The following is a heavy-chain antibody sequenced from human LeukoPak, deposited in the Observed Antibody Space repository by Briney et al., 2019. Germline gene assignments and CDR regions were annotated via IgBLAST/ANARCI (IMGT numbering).Heavy chain of an antibody. V-gene: IGHV5-51*01. J-gene: IGHJ4*02. Sequence: AEPLKISCKGPGSSFTPYRIASARPLPGKGLEWMATLYPGDSDNRYSPSFQGQVTISADKSTSTAYLQWSSLKASDTAMYYCARAFRGGYPTYLHPTDYWGQGTLVTVSS. CDR3: ARAFRGGYPTYLHPTDY. CDR1: GSSFTPYR. D-gene: IGHD3-3*01. CDR2: LYPGDSDN.